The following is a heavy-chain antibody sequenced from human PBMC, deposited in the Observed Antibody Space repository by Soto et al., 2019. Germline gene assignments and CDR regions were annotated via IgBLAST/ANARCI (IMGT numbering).Heavy chain of an antibody. Sequence: QVQLVESGGGVVQPGRSLRLSCAASGFPFSSYGMHWVREAPGKGLEWVAVISYDGSNKYYADSVKGRFTISRDNSASTLYLQMKSLRPEDTALDYCVGGQYYFDYRGQGTLVTVSP. V-gene: IGHV3-30*03. CDR1: GFPFSSYG. J-gene: IGHJ4*02. CDR3: VGGQYYFDY. CDR2: ISYDGSNK. D-gene: IGHD3-10*01.